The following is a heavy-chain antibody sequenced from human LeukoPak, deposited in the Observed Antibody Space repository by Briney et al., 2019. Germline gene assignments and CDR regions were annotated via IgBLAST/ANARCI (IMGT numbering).Heavy chain of an antibody. CDR2: ISGSGGST. CDR1: GFTFSSYA. CDR3: AKDYGYSYGLGFDY. V-gene: IGHV3-23*01. Sequence: QPGGSLRLSCAASGFTFSSYAMSWVRQAPGKGLEWVSAISGSGGSTYYSDSVKGRFTISRDNSKNTLYLQMNSLRAEDTAVYYCAKDYGYSYGLGFDYWGQGTLVTVSS. J-gene: IGHJ4*02. D-gene: IGHD5-18*01.